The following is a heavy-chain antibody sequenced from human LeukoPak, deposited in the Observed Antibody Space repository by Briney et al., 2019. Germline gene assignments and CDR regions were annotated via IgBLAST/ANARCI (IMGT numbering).Heavy chain of an antibody. Sequence: GASVKVSCKASGYTFTGYYMHWVRQAPGQGLEWMGGINPNSGGTNYAQKLQGRVTMTRDTYISPAYTGLSRVRSDDTAVYYCARDPPPVTTGWFDPWGQETLVTVPS. J-gene: IGHJ5*02. CDR2: INPNSGGT. D-gene: IGHD4-17*01. CDR3: ARDPPPVTTGWFDP. CDR1: GYTFTGYY. V-gene: IGHV1-2*02.